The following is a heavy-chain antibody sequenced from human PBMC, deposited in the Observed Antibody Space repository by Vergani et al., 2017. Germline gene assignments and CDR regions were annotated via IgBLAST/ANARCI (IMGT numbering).Heavy chain of an antibody. J-gene: IGHJ6*02. D-gene: IGHD3-9*01. CDR2: IRYDGSNK. CDR1: GFTFCSYG. V-gene: IGHV3-30*02. CDR3: AKDGYDILTCSYGMDV. Sequence: QVQLVESGGGVVQPGGSLRLSCAASGFTFCSYGMHWVRLAPGKGLEWVEFIRYDGSNKYYADSVKGRFTISRDKSKSTVYLQMSSLRAEDTAVYYCAKDGYDILTCSYGMDVWGQGTTVTVSS.